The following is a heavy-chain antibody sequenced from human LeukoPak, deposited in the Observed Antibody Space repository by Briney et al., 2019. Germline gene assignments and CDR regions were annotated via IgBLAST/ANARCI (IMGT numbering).Heavy chain of an antibody. CDR1: GGSFSGYY. CDR2: INHSGST. D-gene: IGHD6-19*01. J-gene: IGHJ4*02. V-gene: IGHV4-34*01. CDR3: ARYWGSGWTFDY. Sequence: SETLSLTCAVYGGSFSGYYWSWIRQPPGKGLEWIGEINHSGSTNYNPSLKSRVTISVDTSKNQSSLKLSSVTAADTAVYYCARYWGSGWTFDYWGQGTLVTVSS.